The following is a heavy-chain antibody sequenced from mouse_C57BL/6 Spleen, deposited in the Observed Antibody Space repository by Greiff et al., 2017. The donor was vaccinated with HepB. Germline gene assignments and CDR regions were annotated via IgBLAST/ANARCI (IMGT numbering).Heavy chain of an antibody. CDR1: GYTFTDYY. V-gene: IGHV1-26*01. CDR3: ARSDYGNSWFAY. J-gene: IGHJ3*01. Sequence: EVQLQQSGPELVKPGASVKISCKASGYTFTDYYMNWVKQSHGKSLEWIGDINPNNGGTSYNQKFKGKATLTVDKSSSTAYMELRSLTSEDSAVYYCARSDYGNSWFAYWGQGTLVTVSA. CDR2: INPNNGGT. D-gene: IGHD2-1*01.